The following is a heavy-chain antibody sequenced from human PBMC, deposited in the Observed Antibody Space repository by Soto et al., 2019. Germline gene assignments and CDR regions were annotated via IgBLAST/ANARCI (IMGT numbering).Heavy chain of an antibody. CDR2: ISGSGGST. V-gene: IGHV3-23*01. CDR1: GFTFSSYA. D-gene: IGHD2-2*01. CDR3: ARGVPNCSSSSCYFDF. J-gene: IGHJ4*02. Sequence: GGSLRLSCAPSGFTFSSYAMSWVRQAPGKGLEWVSAISGSGGSTYYADSVKGRFTISRDNAKNTLYLQMNSLRVEDTAVYYCARGVPNCSSSSCYFDFWGQGILVTVSS.